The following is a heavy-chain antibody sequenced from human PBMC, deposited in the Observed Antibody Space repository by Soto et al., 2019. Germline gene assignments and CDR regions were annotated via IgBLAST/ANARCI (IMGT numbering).Heavy chain of an antibody. CDR3: AKADYDSSGYYYYYYGMDV. CDR2: ISGSGGST. J-gene: IGHJ6*02. Sequence: GALRLSCAASGFTFSSYAMSWVRQAPGKGLEWVSAISGSGGSTYYADSVKGRFTISRDNSKNTLYLQMNSLRAEDTAVYYCAKADYDSSGYYYYYYGMDVWGQGTTVTVSS. D-gene: IGHD3-22*01. V-gene: IGHV3-23*01. CDR1: GFTFSSYA.